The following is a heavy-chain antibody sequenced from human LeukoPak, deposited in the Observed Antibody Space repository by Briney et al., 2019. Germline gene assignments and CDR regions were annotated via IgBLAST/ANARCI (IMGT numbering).Heavy chain of an antibody. D-gene: IGHD1-26*01. CDR3: ARGSGNYWFDP. CDR1: GYTFTAYY. CDR2: INPNSGDT. Sequence: ASVKVSCKASGYTFTAYYMHWVRQAPGQGLEWMGWINPNSGDTNYAQKFQGRVTMTRDTSISTAYMEMSRLGSDDTAVYYCARGSGNYWFDPWGQGTLVTVSS. J-gene: IGHJ5*02. V-gene: IGHV1-2*02.